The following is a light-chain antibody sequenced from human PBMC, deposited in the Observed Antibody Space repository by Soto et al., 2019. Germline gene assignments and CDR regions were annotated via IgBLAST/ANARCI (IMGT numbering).Light chain of an antibody. CDR2: DNG. CDR1: SSNIGAGYD. Sequence: QSVLTQPPSVSGAPGQRVTISCTGSSSNIGAGYDVHWYQELPGTAPKLLIYDNGNRPSGVPDRFSGSKSGTSASLAITGLQAEDEADYYCQSYDSLNDHVVFGGGTKVTVL. J-gene: IGLJ2*01. CDR3: QSYDSLNDHVV. V-gene: IGLV1-40*01.